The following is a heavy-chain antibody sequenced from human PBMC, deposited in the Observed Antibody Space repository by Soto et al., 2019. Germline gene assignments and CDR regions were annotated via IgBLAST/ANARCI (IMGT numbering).Heavy chain of an antibody. CDR2: ISGSGGST. CDR3: AKDEYGDRFYYYYGMDV. V-gene: IGHV3-23*01. Sequence: EVQLLESGGGLVQPGGSLRLSCAASGFTFSSYAMSWVRQAPGKGLEWVSAISGSGGSTYYADSVKGRFTISRDNSKNTLYLQMNSLRAEDTAVYYCAKDEYGDRFYYYYGMDVWGQGTTVTVSS. J-gene: IGHJ6*02. CDR1: GFTFSSYA. D-gene: IGHD4-17*01.